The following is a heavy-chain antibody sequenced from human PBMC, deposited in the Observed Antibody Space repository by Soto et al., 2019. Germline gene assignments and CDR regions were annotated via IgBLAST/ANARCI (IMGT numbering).Heavy chain of an antibody. D-gene: IGHD3-9*01. CDR2: IDFEGSRT. J-gene: IGHJ4*02. CDR1: GFTFTDYW. Sequence: EVQLVESGGGLVQPGGSLRLSCVASGFTFTDYWMHWVRQAPGKGLVWVSRIDFEGSRTNYADSVKGRFTISRDNAKNKVYLQMNSLRAEDTAVSYCARRTRYKYGSDSWGQGTLVTVSS. V-gene: IGHV3-74*01. CDR3: ARRTRYKYGSDS.